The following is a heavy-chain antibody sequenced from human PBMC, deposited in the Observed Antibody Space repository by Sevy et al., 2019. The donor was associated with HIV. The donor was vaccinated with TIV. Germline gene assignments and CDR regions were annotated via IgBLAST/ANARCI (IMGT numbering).Heavy chain of an antibody. CDR1: GFTFSSYG. Sequence: GGSLRLSCAASGFTFSSYGKHWVRQAPGKGLEWVAVISYDGSNKYYADSVKGRFTISRDNSKNTLYLQMNSLRAEDTAVYYCAKDSGSSGWFGGGEIDPWGQGTLVTVSS. V-gene: IGHV3-30*18. CDR2: ISYDGSNK. J-gene: IGHJ5*02. CDR3: AKDSGSSGWFGGGEIDP. D-gene: IGHD6-19*01.